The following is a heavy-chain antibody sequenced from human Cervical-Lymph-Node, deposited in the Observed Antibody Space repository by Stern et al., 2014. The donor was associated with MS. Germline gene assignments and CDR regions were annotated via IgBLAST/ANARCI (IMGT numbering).Heavy chain of an antibody. V-gene: IGHV1-69*06. D-gene: IGHD2/OR15-2a*01. J-gene: IGHJ4*02. CDR3: ARDPPEYVLLPRQGESF. Sequence: QVQLVQSGGEVKEPGSSVKVSCKVSGGAFSISGISWVRQAPGQGLEWMGGVITLFATAAYAQRFRDRLALTADTSTNTAYMELTSLTSEDTALYYCARDPPEYVLLPRQGESFWGQGTLVIVSS. CDR1: GGAFSISG. CDR2: VITLFATA.